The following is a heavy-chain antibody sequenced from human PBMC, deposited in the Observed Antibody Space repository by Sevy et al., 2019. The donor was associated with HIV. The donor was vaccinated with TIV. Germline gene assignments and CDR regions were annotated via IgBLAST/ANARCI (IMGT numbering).Heavy chain of an antibody. CDR3: AREGCTQPHDY. CDR1: GFTFAKYS. Sequence: GGFLRLSCAASGFTFAKYSMSWVRQAPGKGLEWVSTFSFGCGRINYADSVKGRFTISRDDSKNTLFLQMNSLRAEDKATYFSAREGCTQPHDYWGQGTLVTVSS. CDR2: FSFGCGRI. J-gene: IGHJ4*02. D-gene: IGHD2-8*01. V-gene: IGHV3-23*01.